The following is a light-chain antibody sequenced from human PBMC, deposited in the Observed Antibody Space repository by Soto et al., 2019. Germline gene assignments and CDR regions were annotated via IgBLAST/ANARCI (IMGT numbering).Light chain of an antibody. CDR2: DVS. Sequence: QSVLTQPRSVSGSPGQSVTISCTGTSSDVGGYKYVSWYQQDPGKAPKLMIYDVSKRPSGVPDRFSGSKSGNTASLTISGFQAEDEADYYCCSYAGGFPPHVFGGGTKVTVL. CDR3: CSYAGGFPPHV. J-gene: IGLJ1*01. V-gene: IGLV2-11*01. CDR1: SSDVGGYKY.